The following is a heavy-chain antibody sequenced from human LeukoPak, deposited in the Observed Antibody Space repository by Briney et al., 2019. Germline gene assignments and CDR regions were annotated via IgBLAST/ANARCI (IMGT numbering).Heavy chain of an antibody. J-gene: IGHJ4*02. CDR2: LHADSGMT. V-gene: IGHV3-23*01. D-gene: IGHD1-26*01. CDR1: GFTFSSYA. CDR3: ASSGSYRFDY. Sequence: GGSLRLSCATSGFTFSSYAMSWVRQAPGKGLEWVSGLHADSGMTYYADSVKGRFTISRDNAKNSLYLQMNSLRDEDTAVYYCASSGSYRFDYWGQGTLVTVSS.